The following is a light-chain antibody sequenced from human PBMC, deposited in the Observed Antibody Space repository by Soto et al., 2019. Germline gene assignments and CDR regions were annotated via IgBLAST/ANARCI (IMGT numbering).Light chain of an antibody. CDR2: DVT. CDR1: SSDVGGSNH. J-gene: IGLJ2*01. V-gene: IGLV2-14*03. CDR3: SSYTTLRTVK. Sequence: QSALTRPASVSGSPGQSITISCTGTSSDVGGSNHVSWYQQHPDKAPRLMLYDVTNRPSGVSNRFSGSKSGNTASLTISGLQAEDEADYYCSSYTTLRTVKFGGGTQLT.